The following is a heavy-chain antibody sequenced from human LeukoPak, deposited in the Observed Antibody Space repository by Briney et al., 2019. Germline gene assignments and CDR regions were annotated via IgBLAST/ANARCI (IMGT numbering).Heavy chain of an antibody. Sequence: PGGALRLSCAASGFTFSSYSMNWGRQAPGKGVEWGSYISSSSSTIYYADSVKGLFTISRDNAKNSLYLQMNSLRAEDTAVYYCARGSTYYDSSGQVPFDYWGQGTLVTVSS. D-gene: IGHD3-22*01. CDR1: GFTFSSYS. CDR3: ARGSTYYDSSGQVPFDY. J-gene: IGHJ4*02. CDR2: ISSSSSTI. V-gene: IGHV3-48*01.